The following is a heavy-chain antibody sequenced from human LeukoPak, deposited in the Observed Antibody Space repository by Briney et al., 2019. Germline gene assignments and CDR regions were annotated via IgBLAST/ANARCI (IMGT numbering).Heavy chain of an antibody. J-gene: IGHJ4*02. V-gene: IGHV3-23*01. Sequence: GGSLRLSCAASGFTFSSYAMSWVRQAPGKGLEWVSAISGSGGSTYYADSVKGRFTISRDNSKNTLYLQMNSLRAEDTAVYYCARDTDSSGYYYFDYWGQGTLVTVSS. CDR3: ARDTDSSGYYYFDY. D-gene: IGHD3-22*01. CDR1: GFTFSSYA. CDR2: ISGSGGST.